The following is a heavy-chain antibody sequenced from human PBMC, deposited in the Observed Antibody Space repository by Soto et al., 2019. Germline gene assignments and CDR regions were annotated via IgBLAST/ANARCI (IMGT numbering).Heavy chain of an antibody. J-gene: IGHJ6*03. Sequence: ASVKVSCKASGYTFTSYDINWVRQATGQGLEWMGWMNPNSGNTGYAQKFQGRVTMTRNTSISTAYMELSSLRSEDTAVYYCARGPQNILTGYYEGLYYYYYYYMDVWGKGTTVTVSS. CDR3: ARGPQNILTGYYEGLYYYYYYYMDV. CDR2: MNPNSGNT. V-gene: IGHV1-8*01. CDR1: GYTFTSYD. D-gene: IGHD3-9*01.